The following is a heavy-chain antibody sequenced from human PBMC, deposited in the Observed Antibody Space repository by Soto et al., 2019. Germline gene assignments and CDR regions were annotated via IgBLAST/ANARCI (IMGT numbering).Heavy chain of an antibody. CDR2: FDPEDGET. V-gene: IGHV1-24*01. Sequence: QVQLVQSGAEVKKPGASVKVSCKVSGYTLTELSMHWVRQAPGKGLEWMGGFDPEDGETIYAQKFQGRVTMTEDTAADTAYIAPGGRRSQDTRVSYCATHLIFALAGTSPYDYWGQGTLVTVSS. CDR3: ATHLIFALAGTSPYDY. CDR1: GYTLTELS. J-gene: IGHJ4*02. D-gene: IGHD6-19*01.